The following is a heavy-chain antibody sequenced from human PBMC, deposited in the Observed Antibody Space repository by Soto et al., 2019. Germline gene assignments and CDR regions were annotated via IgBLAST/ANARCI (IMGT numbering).Heavy chain of an antibody. CDR3: ASPAGADHPCDY. J-gene: IGHJ4*02. Sequence: QLQLQESGPGLVKPSETLSLTCAVSGCSITSSSYYWGWIRQAPGRGLEWIGTISYRGSTYYNPSLESRVSLSAYTSKNKLSLTLSSVTAADTAVYYCASPAGADHPCDYWGQGILVSVSS. V-gene: IGHV4-39*01. CDR2: ISYRGST. CDR1: GCSITSSSYY.